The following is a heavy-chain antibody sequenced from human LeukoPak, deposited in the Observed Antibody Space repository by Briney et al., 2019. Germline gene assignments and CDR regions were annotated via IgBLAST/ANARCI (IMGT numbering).Heavy chain of an antibody. D-gene: IGHD4-17*01. J-gene: IGHJ4*02. CDR3: ARVAVTIPYDY. V-gene: IGHV3-21*01. CDR1: GFTFSSYS. CDR2: ISNSSSYI. Sequence: GGSLRLSCAASGFTFSSYSMNWVRQAPGKGLEWVSSISNSSSYIYYADSVKGRFTISRDNAKNSLYLQMNSLRAEDTAVYYCARVAVTIPYDYWGQGTLVTVSS.